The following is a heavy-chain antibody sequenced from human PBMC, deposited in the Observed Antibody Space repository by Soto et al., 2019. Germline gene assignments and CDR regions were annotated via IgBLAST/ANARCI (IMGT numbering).Heavy chain of an antibody. CDR1: GGSITSGGYY. V-gene: IGHV4-30-4*01. J-gene: IGHJ4*02. D-gene: IGHD3-22*01. Sequence: PSETLSLTCKVSGGSITSGGYYWSWIRQHPVKGLEWIGYTYYTGITYHNPSLKSRVTLSVDTSKDQFSLSLTSVTAADTAVYFCVGNYDSSFDYWGRGTMVTVSS. CDR3: VGNYDSSFDY. CDR2: TYYTGIT.